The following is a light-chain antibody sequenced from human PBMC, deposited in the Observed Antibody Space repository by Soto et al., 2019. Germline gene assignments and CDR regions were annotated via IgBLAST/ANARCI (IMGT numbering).Light chain of an antibody. CDR2: VVS. J-gene: IGKJ1*01. CDR3: QQYGSSPRT. Sequence: EIVLTQSPGTLSFSPGERATLSCRASQSVSSSYLAWYQQKTGQAPRLLIYVVSRRATGIPDGFSGSGSGAEVALTISRLEPEGFALCYCQQYGSSPRTFGRGTKVEIK. V-gene: IGKV3-20*01. CDR1: QSVSSSY.